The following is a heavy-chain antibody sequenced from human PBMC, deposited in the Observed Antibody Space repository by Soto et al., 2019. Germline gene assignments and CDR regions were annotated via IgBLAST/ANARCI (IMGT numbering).Heavy chain of an antibody. Sequence: PSETLSLTCTVSGGSISSYYWSWIRQPAGKGLEWIGRIYTSGSTNYNPSLKSRVAMSVDTSKNQFSLKLSSVTAADTAVYYCARDLLEAAAGNNWFDPWGQGTLVTV. CDR2: IYTSGST. D-gene: IGHD6-13*01. V-gene: IGHV4-4*07. CDR1: GGSISSYY. CDR3: ARDLLEAAAGNNWFDP. J-gene: IGHJ5*02.